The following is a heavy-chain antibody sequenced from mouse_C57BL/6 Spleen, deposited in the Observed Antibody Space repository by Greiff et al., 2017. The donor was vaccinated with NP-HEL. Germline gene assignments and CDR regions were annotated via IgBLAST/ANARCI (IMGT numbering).Heavy chain of an antibody. CDR2: IDPSDSYT. V-gene: IGHV1-69*01. D-gene: IGHD4-1*01. Sequence: VQLQQPGAELVMPGASVKLSCKASGYTFTSYWMHWVKQRPGQGLEWIGEIDPSDSYTNYNQKFKGKSTLTVDKSSSTAYMQLSSLTSEDSAVYYCAREGTGTGDYFDYWGQGTTLTVSS. CDR1: GYTFTSYW. J-gene: IGHJ2*01. CDR3: AREGTGTGDYFDY.